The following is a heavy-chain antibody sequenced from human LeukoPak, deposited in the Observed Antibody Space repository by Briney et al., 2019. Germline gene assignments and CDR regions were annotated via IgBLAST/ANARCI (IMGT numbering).Heavy chain of an antibody. V-gene: IGHV4-39*01. Sequence: SETLSLTCTISAASISGSSHHWGWIRQSPGKGLEWIGSIYYGQTIYYNPSLNSRVTISVLTSKDQFTLQLNSVTAADTAVYYCVRHDGRGGATMGALDSWGQGSLVTVSS. CDR3: VRHDGRGGATMGALDS. J-gene: IGHJ4*02. CDR1: AASISGSSHH. D-gene: IGHD5-12*01. CDR2: IYYGQTI.